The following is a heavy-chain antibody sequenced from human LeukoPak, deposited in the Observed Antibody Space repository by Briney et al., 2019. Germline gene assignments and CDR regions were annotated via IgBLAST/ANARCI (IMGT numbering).Heavy chain of an antibody. CDR1: GGSISGGGYS. CDR3: ASVSSGGYFDY. J-gene: IGHJ4*02. CDR2: IYYSGTT. D-gene: IGHD3-16*01. Sequence: PSETLSLTCAVSGGSISGGGYSWSWIRQPPGKGLEWIGYIYYSGTTYYNPSLKSRVTISVDRSKNPFSLNLQSVTAADTAVYYCASVSSGGYFDYWGQGILVSVSS. V-gene: IGHV4-30-2*01.